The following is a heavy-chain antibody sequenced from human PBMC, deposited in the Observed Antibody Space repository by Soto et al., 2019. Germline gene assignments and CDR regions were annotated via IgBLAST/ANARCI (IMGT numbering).Heavy chain of an antibody. Sequence: VESLKISCNGSGYSFTSYWIGWVRQMPGKGLEWMGIIYPGDSDTRYSPSFQGQVTISADKSISTAYLQWSSLKASDTAMYYRARPSTYYDILTFDYWGQGTLVTVSS. CDR3: ARPSTYYDILTFDY. J-gene: IGHJ4*02. D-gene: IGHD3-9*01. V-gene: IGHV5-51*01. CDR2: IYPGDSDT. CDR1: GYSFTSYW.